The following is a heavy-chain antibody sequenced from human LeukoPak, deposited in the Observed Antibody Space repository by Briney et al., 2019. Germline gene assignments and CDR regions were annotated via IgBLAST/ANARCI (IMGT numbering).Heavy chain of an antibody. V-gene: IGHV3-74*01. J-gene: IGHJ5*02. D-gene: IGHD2-15*01. CDR1: GFSFSTYW. Sequence: GGSLRLSCAASGFSFSTYWMHWVRQAPGEGLVWVSRINGDGSTTNYADSVKGRFTISRDNAKNTLYLQMNSLRAKDTAVYYCTRRVDATRWYDPWGQGTLVTVSS. CDR3: TRRVDATRWYDP. CDR2: INGDGSTT.